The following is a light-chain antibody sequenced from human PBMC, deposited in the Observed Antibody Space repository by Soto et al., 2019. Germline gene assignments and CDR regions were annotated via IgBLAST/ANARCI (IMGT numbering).Light chain of an antibody. CDR1: QSVSSSY. CDR2: GAS. V-gene: IGKV3-20*01. J-gene: IGKJ1*01. Sequence: IWFTQSPGRLSLSAGERATLSCRASQSVSSSYLAWYQQKPGQAPRLLIYGASSRATGIPDRFSGSGSGTDFTLTISRLEPEDFAVYYCQQYGSSPRTFGQGTKVDIK. CDR3: QQYGSSPRT.